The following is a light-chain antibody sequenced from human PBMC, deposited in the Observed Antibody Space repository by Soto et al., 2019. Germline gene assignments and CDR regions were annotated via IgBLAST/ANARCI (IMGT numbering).Light chain of an antibody. CDR1: QSISNN. CDR3: QPDARWPFT. Sequence: IVLTQSPATLSVSAGELATLTCRASQSISNNLAWYQQTHGQAPRLLIHDASTRALGIPGRFSGSGSGTEFTLTISSLQSEDSAHYYCQPDARWPFTFGGGTKVDI. J-gene: IGKJ4*01. V-gene: IGKV3D-15*01. CDR2: DAS.